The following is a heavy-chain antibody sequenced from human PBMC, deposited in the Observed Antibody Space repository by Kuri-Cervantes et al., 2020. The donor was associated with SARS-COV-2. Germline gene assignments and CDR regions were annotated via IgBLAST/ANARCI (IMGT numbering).Heavy chain of an antibody. CDR1: GYTFTGYY. Sequence: ASVKVSCKTSGYTFTGYYMHWVRQAPGQGLEWMGWINPNSGGTNYAQKFQGRVTMTRDTSISTAYMELSRLRSDDTAVYYCARDTWYSGSYYFGDDAFDIWGQGTMVTVSS. V-gene: IGHV1-2*02. J-gene: IGHJ3*02. D-gene: IGHD1-26*01. CDR2: INPNSGGT. CDR3: ARDTWYSGSYYFGDDAFDI.